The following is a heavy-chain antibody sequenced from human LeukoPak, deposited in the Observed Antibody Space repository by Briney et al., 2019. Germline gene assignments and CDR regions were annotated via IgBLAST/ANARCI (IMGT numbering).Heavy chain of an antibody. Sequence: GGPLRLSCAASGFTFSSYAMHWVRQAPGKGLEWVAVISYDGSNKYYADSVKGRFTISRNNSKNTLYLQMYSLRAEDTAVYYCARETVVVVAATPFDYYDSSGPFDYWGQGTLVTVSS. J-gene: IGHJ4*02. V-gene: IGHV3-30*04. CDR2: ISYDGSNK. CDR3: ARETVVVVAATPFDYYDSSGPFDY. CDR1: GFTFSSYA. D-gene: IGHD2-15*01.